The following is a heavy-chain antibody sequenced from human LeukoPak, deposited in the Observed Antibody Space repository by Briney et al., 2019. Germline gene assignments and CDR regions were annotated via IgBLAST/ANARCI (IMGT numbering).Heavy chain of an antibody. CDR3: ARGGYYDSSGYYRK. J-gene: IGHJ4*02. Sequence: PSETLSLTCTVSGGSISSYYWSWIRQPAGKGLVWIGRIYTSGSTNYNPSLKSRVTMSVDTSKNQFSLKLSSVTAADTAVYYCARGGYYDSSGYYRKWGQGTLVTVSS. V-gene: IGHV4-4*07. CDR2: IYTSGST. D-gene: IGHD3-22*01. CDR1: GGSISSYY.